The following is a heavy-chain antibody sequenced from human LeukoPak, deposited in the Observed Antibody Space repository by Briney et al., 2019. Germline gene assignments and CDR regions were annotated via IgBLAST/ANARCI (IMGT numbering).Heavy chain of an antibody. CDR2: ISAYNGNT. V-gene: IGHV1-18*01. J-gene: IGHJ4*02. Sequence: EASVKVSCKASGYTFTSYGISWVRQAPGQGLEWMGWISAYNGNTNYAQKLQGRVTMTTDTSTSTAYVELRSLRSDDTAVYYCAREQYGSGSYYIDYWGQGTLVTVSS. D-gene: IGHD3-10*01. CDR1: GYTFTSYG. CDR3: AREQYGSGSYYIDY.